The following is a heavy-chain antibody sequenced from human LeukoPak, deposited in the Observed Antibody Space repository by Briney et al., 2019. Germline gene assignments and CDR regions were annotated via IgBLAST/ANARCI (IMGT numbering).Heavy chain of an antibody. Sequence: QSGGSLRLSCAASGFTFSSHAMSWVRQAPGKGLEWVSAISGSGGSTYYTDSVKGRFTISRDNSKNTLYLQMNSLRAEDTAVYYCAKDYIVATDWYFDLWGRGTLVTVSS. D-gene: IGHD5-12*01. CDR2: ISGSGGST. V-gene: IGHV3-23*01. CDR3: AKDYIVATDWYFDL. CDR1: GFTFSSHA. J-gene: IGHJ2*01.